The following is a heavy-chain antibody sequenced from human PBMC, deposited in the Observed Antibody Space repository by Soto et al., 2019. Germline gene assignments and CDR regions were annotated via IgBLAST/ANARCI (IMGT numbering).Heavy chain of an antibody. D-gene: IGHD6-13*01. V-gene: IGHV3-66*01. CDR2: IYSGGST. Sequence: GESLKISCAASGFTVSSNYMSWVRQAPGKGLEWVSVIYSGGSTYYADSVKGRFTISRDNSKNTLYLQMNSLRAEDTAVYYCARIRIGSSWYYYYGMDVWGQGTTVTVSS. J-gene: IGHJ6*02. CDR3: ARIRIGSSWYYYYGMDV. CDR1: GFTVSSNY.